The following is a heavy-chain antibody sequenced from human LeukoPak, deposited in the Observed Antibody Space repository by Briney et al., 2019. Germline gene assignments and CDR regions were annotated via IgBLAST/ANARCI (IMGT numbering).Heavy chain of an antibody. CDR1: GFTFSSYA. CDR3: ARDRNYFEALHRSY. J-gene: IGHJ4*02. Sequence: GGSLRLSCAAPGFTFSSYAMSWVRQAPGKGLEWVSSVTGNGDNTFHADSVKGRFTISRDNSKNMLYLQINSLRAEDTAVYYCARDRNYFEALHRSYWGQGTLVTVSS. D-gene: IGHD3-10*01. V-gene: IGHV3-23*01. CDR2: VTGNGDNT.